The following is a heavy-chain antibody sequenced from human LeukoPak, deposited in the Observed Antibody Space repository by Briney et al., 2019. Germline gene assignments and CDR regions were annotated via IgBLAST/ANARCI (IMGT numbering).Heavy chain of an antibody. CDR2: ISWNSGSI. V-gene: IGHV3-9*01. CDR3: AKQERLVYFDY. CDR1: GFTFDDYA. Sequence: PGGSLRLSCAASGFTFDDYAMHWVRQAPGKGLEWVSGISWNSGSIAYADSVKGRFTISRDNAKNSLYLQMNSLRAEDTALYYCAKQERLVYFDYWGRGTLVTVSS. J-gene: IGHJ4*02. D-gene: IGHD6-13*01.